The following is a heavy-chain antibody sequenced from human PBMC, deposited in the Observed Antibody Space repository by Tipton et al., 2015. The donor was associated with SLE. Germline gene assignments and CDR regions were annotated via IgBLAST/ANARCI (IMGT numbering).Heavy chain of an antibody. Sequence: TLSLTCTVSGGSISSHYWSWIRQSPGKGLEWIGYFYYSETTNYNPSLKSRVTISVDTSKRHFSLKLTSVTAADTAVYYCARGGGDSVAAFDIWGQGTLVTVSS. V-gene: IGHV4-59*11. CDR1: GGSISSHY. J-gene: IGHJ3*02. D-gene: IGHD2-21*01. CDR3: ARGGGDSVAAFDI. CDR2: FYYSETT.